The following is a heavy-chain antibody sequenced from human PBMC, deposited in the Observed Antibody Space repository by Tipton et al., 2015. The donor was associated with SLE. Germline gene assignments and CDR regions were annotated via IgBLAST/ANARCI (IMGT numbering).Heavy chain of an antibody. J-gene: IGHJ6*03. Sequence: LRLSCTVSGGSISGYYWSWIRQPPGKGLEWIGYIYYSGSTNYNPSLKSRVTILVDTSKNQFSLTLSSVTAADTAVYYCARESANYWTSAGYYYYMDVWGKGTTVTVSS. CDR2: IYYSGST. CDR3: ARESANYWTSAGYYYYMDV. V-gene: IGHV4-59*01. D-gene: IGHD5-24*01. CDR1: GGSISGYY.